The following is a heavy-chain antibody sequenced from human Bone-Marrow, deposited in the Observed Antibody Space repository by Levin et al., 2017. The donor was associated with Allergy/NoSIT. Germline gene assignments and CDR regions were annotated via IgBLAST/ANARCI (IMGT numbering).Heavy chain of an antibody. D-gene: IGHD2-15*01. CDR3: ARVPVVGSYYYAMDV. Sequence: LSLTCAASGFTFSSYTMTWVRQAPGKGLEWVSSISSSSTYIYYADSLKGRFTISRDNTQNSLSLQMNSLRVDDTAVYYCARVPVVGSYYYAMDVWGQGTTVTVSS. CDR1: GFTFSSYT. J-gene: IGHJ6*02. V-gene: IGHV3-21*01. CDR2: ISSSSTYI.